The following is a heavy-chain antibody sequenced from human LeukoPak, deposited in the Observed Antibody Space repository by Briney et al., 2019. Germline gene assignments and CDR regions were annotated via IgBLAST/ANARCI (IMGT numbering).Heavy chain of an antibody. J-gene: IGHJ4*02. CDR1: GFTFSHYS. CDR2: IRFTGSYI. Sequence: AGGSLRLSCVASGFTFSHYSMNWVRQAPGKGLEWVSSIRFTGSYIYYADSVKGRFTISRDNSKNTLYLQMNSLRAEDTAIYYCAKAIRDGYSNFDYWGQGTLVTVSS. V-gene: IGHV3-21*04. D-gene: IGHD5-24*01. CDR3: AKAIRDGYSNFDY.